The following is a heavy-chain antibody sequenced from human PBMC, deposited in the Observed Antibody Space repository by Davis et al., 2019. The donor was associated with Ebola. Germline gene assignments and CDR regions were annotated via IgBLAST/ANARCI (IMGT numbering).Heavy chain of an antibody. V-gene: IGHV1-2*05. CDR3: ARGGYCSGGSCYYFDY. CDR2: INPNSGGT. Sequence: AASVKVSCKASGYTFTGYYMHWVRQAPGQGLEWMGRINPNSGGTNYAQKFQGRVTMTRDTSISTAYMELSRLRSDDTVVYYCARGGYCSGGSCYYFDYWGQGTLVTVSS. J-gene: IGHJ4*02. D-gene: IGHD2-15*01. CDR1: GYTFTGYY.